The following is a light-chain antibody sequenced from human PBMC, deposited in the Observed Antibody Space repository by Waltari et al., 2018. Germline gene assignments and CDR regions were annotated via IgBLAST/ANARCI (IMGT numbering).Light chain of an antibody. Sequence: QSALTQPRSVSGSPGQSVTISCPGTSSDVGGYNSVSWYQPHPGKAPKLVIYDVNKWTAGLPDRFSGSKSGNTASLTISGLRTDDEADYYCCSYAGRLTFVFGTGTSVTVL. CDR1: SSDVGGYNS. V-gene: IGLV2-11*01. CDR3: CSYAGRLTFV. J-gene: IGLJ1*01. CDR2: DVN.